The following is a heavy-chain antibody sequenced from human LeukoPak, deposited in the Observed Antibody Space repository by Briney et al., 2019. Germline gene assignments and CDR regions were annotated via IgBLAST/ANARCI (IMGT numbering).Heavy chain of an antibody. V-gene: IGHV4-31*03. CDR1: GESIRISGFY. J-gene: IGHJ3*01. CDR2: TYNSGNT. CDR3: ARSSGWRDAFDF. Sequence: SETLSLTCSVSGESIRISGFYWNWIRQLPGKGLEWIGYTYNSGNTYYNPSFGSRVTISTDTSMNQFFLKSHSVTAADTAVYYCARSSGWRDAFDFWGRGTMVTVSS. D-gene: IGHD6-19*01.